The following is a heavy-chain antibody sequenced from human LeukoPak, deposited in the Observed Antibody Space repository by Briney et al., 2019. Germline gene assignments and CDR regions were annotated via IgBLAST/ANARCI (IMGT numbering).Heavy chain of an antibody. CDR1: GFTFSSYG. V-gene: IGHV3-30*02. CDR3: AKECGGSCQRRTFDY. CDR2: IWYDGSNK. Sequence: GGSLRLSCAASGFTFSSYGMHWVRQAPGKGLEWVAVIWYDGSNKYYADSVKGRFTISRDNSKNTLYLQMNSLRAEDTAVYYCAKECGGSCQRRTFDYWGQGTLVTVSS. J-gene: IGHJ4*02. D-gene: IGHD2-15*01.